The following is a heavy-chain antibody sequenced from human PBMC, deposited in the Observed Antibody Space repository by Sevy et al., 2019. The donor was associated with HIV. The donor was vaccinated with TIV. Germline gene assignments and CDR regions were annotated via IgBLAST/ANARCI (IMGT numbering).Heavy chain of an antibody. CDR3: ARRYVEL. V-gene: IGHV3-7*01. CDR2: IRQDGNEL. CDR1: GFTFDDYW. D-gene: IGHD3-16*01. Sequence: GGSLRLSCAASGFTFDDYWMQWVRQAPGQGLEWVANIRQDGNELYYADSVKGRFTNARDNAKESLFLQMTNLRVEDTAIYYCARRYVELWGQGTLVTVSS. J-gene: IGHJ4*02.